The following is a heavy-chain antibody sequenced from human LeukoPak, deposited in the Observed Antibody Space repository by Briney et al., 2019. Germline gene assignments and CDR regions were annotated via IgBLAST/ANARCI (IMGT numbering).Heavy chain of an antibody. CDR1: GFTFTSYG. V-gene: IGHV1-18*01. CDR3: ARDYGAAAGTELDYYYYGMDV. D-gene: IGHD6-13*01. Sequence: GGSLRLSCAASGFTFTSYGISWVRQAPGQGLEWMGWISAYNGNTNYAQKLQGRVTMTTDTSTSTAYMELRSLRSDDTAVYYCARDYGAAAGTELDYYYYGMDVWGQGTTVTVSS. CDR2: ISAYNGNT. J-gene: IGHJ6*02.